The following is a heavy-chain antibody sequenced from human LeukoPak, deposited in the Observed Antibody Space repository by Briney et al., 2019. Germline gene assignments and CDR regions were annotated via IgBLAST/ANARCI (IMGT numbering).Heavy chain of an antibody. CDR3: AKEVPLSPYRSLRGYFDY. Sequence: GGSLRLSCAASGFTFSSFAMSWVRQTPGKGLEWVSGISGNGGTTYYADSVKGRFTMSRDNSKNTLYLQMNSLRDDDTAEYYCAKEVPLSPYRSLRGYFDYWGQGILVTVSS. CDR2: ISGNGGTT. J-gene: IGHJ4*02. CDR1: GFTFSSFA. D-gene: IGHD6-13*01. V-gene: IGHV3-23*01.